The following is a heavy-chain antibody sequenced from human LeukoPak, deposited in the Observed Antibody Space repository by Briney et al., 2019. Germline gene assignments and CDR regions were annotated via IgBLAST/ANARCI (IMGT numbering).Heavy chain of an antibody. D-gene: IGHD5-24*01. CDR1: GYNFISYW. J-gene: IGHJ4*02. Sequence: GESLKISCKGSGYNFISYWIGWVRQMLGKGLEWVGIIYPGDSVMRYSPSFQGQVTISADKSISTAYLQRSSLKASDSAMYYCARLRDGYSNFDYWGQGTLVTVSS. V-gene: IGHV5-51*01. CDR2: IYPGDSVM. CDR3: ARLRDGYSNFDY.